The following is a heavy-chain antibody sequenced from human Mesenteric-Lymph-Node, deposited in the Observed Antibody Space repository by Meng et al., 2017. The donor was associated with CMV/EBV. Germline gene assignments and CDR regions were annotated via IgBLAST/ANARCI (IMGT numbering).Heavy chain of an antibody. CDR1: GYTFTGYY. V-gene: IGHV1-2*02. CDR3: AKDKGVRYFDY. Sequence: ASVKVSCKASGYTFTGYYIHWVRQAPGQGLEWMGWINPRSGGTNYAQKFQGRVTMTRDTSTSTVYMELYSLRSEDTAVYYCAKDKGVRYFDYWGQGTLVTVSS. D-gene: IGHD3-16*01. J-gene: IGHJ4*02. CDR2: INPRSGGT.